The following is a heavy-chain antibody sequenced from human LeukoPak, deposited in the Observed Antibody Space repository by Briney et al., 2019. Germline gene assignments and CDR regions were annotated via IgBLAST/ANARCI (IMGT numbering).Heavy chain of an antibody. D-gene: IGHD2-15*01. CDR1: GGSISSYY. Sequence: SETLSLTCIVSGGSISSYYWSWIRQPPGKGLEWIGYIYYSGSTNYNPSLQSRVTISVDTSKNQFSLKLSSVTAADTAVYYCARSSGVDCSGGNCYSSYFDYWGQGTLVTVSS. V-gene: IGHV4-59*08. CDR2: IYYSGST. J-gene: IGHJ4*02. CDR3: ARSSGVDCSGGNCYSSYFDY.